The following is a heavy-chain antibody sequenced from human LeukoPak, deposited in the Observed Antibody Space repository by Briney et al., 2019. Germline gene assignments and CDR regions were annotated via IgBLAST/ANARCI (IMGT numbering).Heavy chain of an antibody. V-gene: IGHV4-61*02. CDR1: GGSISSGTYY. CDR3: ARALVENYYYYYMDV. CDR2: IYTSGDT. J-gene: IGHJ6*03. Sequence: SETLSLTCTVSGGSISSGTYYWSWIRQPAGKGLEWIGRIYTSGDTKYNPSLNSRVTISLDTSKNQFSLRLNSVTATDTAVYYCARALVENYYYYYMDVWGKGTTVTISS. D-gene: IGHD2-15*01.